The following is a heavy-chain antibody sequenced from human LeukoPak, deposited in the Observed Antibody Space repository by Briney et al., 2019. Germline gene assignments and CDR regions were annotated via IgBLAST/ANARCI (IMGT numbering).Heavy chain of an antibody. V-gene: IGHV3-30*02. Sequence: GGSLRLSCAASGFTFSSYGMHWVRQAPGKGLEWVAFIRYDGSNKYYADSVKGRFTISRDNSKNTLYLQMNSLRAEDTAVYYCAKDGWYYDILTGYSSSIDYWGQGTLVTVSS. CDR2: IRYDGSNK. D-gene: IGHD3-9*01. J-gene: IGHJ4*02. CDR3: AKDGWYYDILTGYSSSIDY. CDR1: GFTFSSYG.